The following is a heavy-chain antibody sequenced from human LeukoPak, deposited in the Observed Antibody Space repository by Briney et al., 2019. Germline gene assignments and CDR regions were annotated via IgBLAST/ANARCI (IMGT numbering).Heavy chain of an antibody. CDR1: GYTLTELS. Sequence: GASVKVSCKVSGYTLTELSMHWVRQAPGKGLEWMGGFDPEDGETIYAQKFQGRVTMTEDTSTDTAYMELSSLRSEDAAVYYCATKIPYTTSWYRAFDYWGQGTLVTVSS. J-gene: IGHJ4*02. CDR2: FDPEDGET. CDR3: ATKIPYTTSWYRAFDY. D-gene: IGHD6-13*01. V-gene: IGHV1-24*01.